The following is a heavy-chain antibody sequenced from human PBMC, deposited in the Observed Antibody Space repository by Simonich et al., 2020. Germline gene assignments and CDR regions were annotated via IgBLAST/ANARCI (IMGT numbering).Heavy chain of an antibody. CDR2: SNPNSGGT. V-gene: IGHV1-2*02. D-gene: IGHD6-13*01. CDR3: ARSHIAAAGTGYFQH. Sequence: QVQLVQSGAEVKKPGASVKVSCKASGYTFTGYYMHRVRQAPGKGLGWRGGSNPNSGGTNYAQKFQGRVTMTRDTSISTAYRELSRLRSDDTAVYYCARSHIAAAGTGYFQHWGQGTLVTVSS. CDR1: GYTFTGYY. J-gene: IGHJ1*01.